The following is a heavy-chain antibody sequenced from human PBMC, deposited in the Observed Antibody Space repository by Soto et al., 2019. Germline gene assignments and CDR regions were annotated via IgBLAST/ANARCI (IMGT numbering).Heavy chain of an antibody. V-gene: IGHV3-23*01. CDR3: AKGNSWSPALVLDI. Sequence: GGSLRLSCGASGFTFSSYAMNWFRQAPGKGLEWVSAISGSGGSTYYADSVKGRFTISRDSSKNTLYLQMNSLRAEDTAVYYCAKGNSWSPALVLDIWGQGTMVTVSS. D-gene: IGHD1-7*01. J-gene: IGHJ3*02. CDR1: GFTFSSYA. CDR2: ISGSGGST.